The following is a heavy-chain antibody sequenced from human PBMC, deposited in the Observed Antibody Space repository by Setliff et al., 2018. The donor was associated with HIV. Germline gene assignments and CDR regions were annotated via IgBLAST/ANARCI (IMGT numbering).Heavy chain of an antibody. CDR1: GYFISSGYY. J-gene: IGHJ6*03. D-gene: IGHD2-21*01. CDR2: LSHVGGT. Sequence: SETLSLTCAVSGYFISSGYYWGWIRQPPGKGLEWIGSLSHVGGTYYNPSLKSRVTISIDTSMNQFSLRLTSVTAADTAVYFCARVGLAYSGDMDVWGKGTTVTV. CDR3: ARVGLAYSGDMDV. V-gene: IGHV4-38-2*01.